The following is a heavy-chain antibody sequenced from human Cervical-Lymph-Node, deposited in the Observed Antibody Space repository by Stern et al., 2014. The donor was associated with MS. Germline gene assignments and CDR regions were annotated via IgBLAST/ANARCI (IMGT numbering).Heavy chain of an antibody. Sequence: DQLVESGGGVVQPGRSLRVSCATAGFTFTSYAMNWVRQAPGKGLEWVAVISYDGNTKCYADSVKGRFTISRDNSKNTLYLQMSSLRAEDTAVYYCVRERSSRGFDYWGQGSLVTVSS. J-gene: IGHJ4*02. CDR2: ISYDGNTK. CDR3: VRERSSRGFDY. D-gene: IGHD5/OR15-5a*01. V-gene: IGHV3-30-3*01. CDR1: GFTFTSYA.